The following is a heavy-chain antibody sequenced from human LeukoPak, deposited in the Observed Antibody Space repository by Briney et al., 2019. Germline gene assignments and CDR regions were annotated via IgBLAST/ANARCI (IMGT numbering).Heavy chain of an antibody. CDR1: GYTFTSYY. V-gene: IGHV1-46*01. Sequence: ASVKVSCKASGYTFTSYYMHWVRQAPGQGLEWMGIINPSGGSTSYAQKFQGRVTMTRDTSTSTVYMGLSSLRSEDTAVYYCARERTCSSTSCYYYYGMDVWGQGTTVTVSS. CDR2: INPSGGST. D-gene: IGHD2-2*01. J-gene: IGHJ6*02. CDR3: ARERTCSSTSCYYYYGMDV.